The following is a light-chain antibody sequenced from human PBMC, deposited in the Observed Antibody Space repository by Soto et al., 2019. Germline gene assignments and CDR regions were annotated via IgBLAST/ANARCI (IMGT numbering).Light chain of an antibody. V-gene: IGKV3-20*01. CDR3: QQYVMPPFT. Sequence: EIVLTQSPGTLSLSPGERATLSCMASQSVSSYLAWYQQKPGQAPRLLIYDASNRATGIPDRFNGGGSGTEFTLTINTLEPEDFAVYYCQQYVMPPFTFGQGTKVDIK. CDR1: QSVSSY. CDR2: DAS. J-gene: IGKJ2*01.